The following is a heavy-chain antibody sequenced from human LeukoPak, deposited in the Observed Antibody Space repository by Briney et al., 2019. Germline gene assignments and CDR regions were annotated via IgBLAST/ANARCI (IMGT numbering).Heavy chain of an antibody. V-gene: IGHV4-34*01. D-gene: IGHD1-26*01. CDR1: GGSFSGYY. Sequence: SETLSLTCAVYGGSFSGYYWSWIRQPPGKGLEWIGEINHSGSTNYNPSLKSRATISVDTSKNQFSLKLSSVTAADTAVYYCARESGSYYFDYWGQGTLVTVSS. CDR3: ARESGSYYFDY. CDR2: INHSGST. J-gene: IGHJ4*02.